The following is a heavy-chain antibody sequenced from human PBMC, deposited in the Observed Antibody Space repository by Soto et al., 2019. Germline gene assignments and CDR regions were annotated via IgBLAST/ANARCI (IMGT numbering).Heavy chain of an antibody. V-gene: IGHV4-34*01. CDR1: GGSVNSGNYY. J-gene: IGHJ3*02. D-gene: IGHD1-1*01. CDR3: ARVERGTATTVVDAFDI. CDR2: MSHSGGT. Sequence: QVQLQQWGAGLLKPSETLSLTCAVNGGSVNSGNYYWSWIRQPPGKGLEWIGEMSHSGGTHFNRSLKSRVTISVDTFKNQFSLKMSSVTAADSALYYCARVERGTATTVVDAFDIWGPGTMVTVSS.